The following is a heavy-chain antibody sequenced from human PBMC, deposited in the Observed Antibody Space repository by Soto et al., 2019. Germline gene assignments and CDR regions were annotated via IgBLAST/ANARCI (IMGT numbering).Heavy chain of an antibody. Sequence: EVHLLESGGGLVQPGGSLRLSCAASGFTFSSYGMTWVRQAPGKGLEWVSAISGGGSTYYADSVKGRFTISRDISKNTLYLHMNSLRAEDTAVYYCAKAAHSNGYYYFDYWGLGTLVAVSS. D-gene: IGHD6-19*01. V-gene: IGHV3-23*01. CDR3: AKAAHSNGYYYFDY. CDR2: ISGGGST. J-gene: IGHJ4*02. CDR1: GFTFSSYG.